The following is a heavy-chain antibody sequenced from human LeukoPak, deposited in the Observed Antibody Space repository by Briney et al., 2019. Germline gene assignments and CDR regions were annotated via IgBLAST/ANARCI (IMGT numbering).Heavy chain of an antibody. D-gene: IGHD3-22*01. CDR1: GFTFSDHY. Sequence: GGSLRLSCAASGFTFSDHYMDWVRQAPGKGLEWVGRIRNKAKSYTTEYAASVKGRFTISRDDSKNSLYLQMNSLKTEDTAVYYCARVVSGYYTWGQGTLVTASS. CDR3: ARVVSGYYT. V-gene: IGHV3-72*01. CDR2: IRNKAKSYTT. J-gene: IGHJ4*02.